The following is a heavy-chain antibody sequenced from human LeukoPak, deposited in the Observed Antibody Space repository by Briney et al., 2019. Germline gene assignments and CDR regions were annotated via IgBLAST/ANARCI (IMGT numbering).Heavy chain of an antibody. CDR1: GFTFSTYY. J-gene: IGHJ5*02. CDR2: INQDGSVK. D-gene: IGHD3-3*01. CDR3: ASATVQLGSRYYNVFDP. V-gene: IGHV3-7*03. Sequence: PGGSLRLSCAASGFTFSTYYMTWVRQAPGKGLEWLANINQDGSVKDYGDSVKGRFTVSRDNTQNSLFLQMDSLRVDDTAVYYCASATVQLGSRYYNVFDPWGQGTLVTVSS.